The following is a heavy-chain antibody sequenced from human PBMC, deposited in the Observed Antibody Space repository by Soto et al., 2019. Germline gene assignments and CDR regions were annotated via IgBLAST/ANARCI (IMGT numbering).Heavy chain of an antibody. CDR1: GFDFSVYW. CDR3: VTSTNGMDV. Sequence: GGSLRLSCAASGFDFSVYWMSWVRQAPGKGPEWVANIKFDGSEKQYVDSVKGRFTISRDNARNSVFLQMNSLRAGDTAVYYCVTSTNGMDVWGQGTTVTVSS. J-gene: IGHJ6*02. V-gene: IGHV3-7*03. CDR2: IKFDGSEK.